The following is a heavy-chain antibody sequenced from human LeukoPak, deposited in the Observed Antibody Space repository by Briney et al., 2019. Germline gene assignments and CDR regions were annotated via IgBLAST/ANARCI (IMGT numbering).Heavy chain of an antibody. D-gene: IGHD3-22*01. CDR2: IYSGGST. CDR1: GFTVSGNY. J-gene: IGHJ4*02. CDR3: ARDRLSGYYYDSSGYGY. V-gene: IGHV3-66*02. Sequence: PGGSLRLSCAASGFTVSGNYMSWVRQAPGKGLEWVSVIYSGGSTYYADSVKGRFTISRDNSKNTLYLQMNSLRAEDTAVYYCARDRLSGYYYDSSGYGYWGQGTLVTVSS.